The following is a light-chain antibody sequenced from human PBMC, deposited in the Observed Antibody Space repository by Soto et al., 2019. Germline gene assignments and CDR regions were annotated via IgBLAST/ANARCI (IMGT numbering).Light chain of an antibody. CDR2: DAS. Sequence: IVMTQSPATLSVSPGERATLSCRASQGTGSTLAWYQQKPGQTPRLLIYDASTRATGIPARFSGIGSGTEFTLIISSLQSEDFGVYYCQHYSSSPLWTFGQGTKVDIK. J-gene: IGKJ1*01. CDR1: QGTGST. CDR3: QHYSSSPLWT. V-gene: IGKV3-15*01.